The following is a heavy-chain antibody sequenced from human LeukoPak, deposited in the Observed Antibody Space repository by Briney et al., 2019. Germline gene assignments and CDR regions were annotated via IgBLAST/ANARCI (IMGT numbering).Heavy chain of an antibody. V-gene: IGHV3-30-3*01. CDR1: GFTLRLYV. Sequence: GGSLRLLCAASGFTLRLYVIHWVRDAPDKGLEWVTVMSSDLNVKLYTDSVKGRFTISRDNCRSTLYLQMNSLRPEDTAIYYCAREGYYGSGSPPSLYFDFWGQGTLVTVSS. D-gene: IGHD3-10*01. CDR3: AREGYYGSGSPPSLYFDF. CDR2: MSSDLNVK. J-gene: IGHJ4*02.